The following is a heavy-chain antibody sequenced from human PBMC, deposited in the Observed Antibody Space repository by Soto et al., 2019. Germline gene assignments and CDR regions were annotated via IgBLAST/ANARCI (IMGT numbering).Heavy chain of an antibody. D-gene: IGHD3-10*01. V-gene: IGHV1-69*01. CDR3: AKEAGDH. J-gene: IGHJ4*02. CDR1: GGNFNTYA. Sequence: QLQLVQSGAEVKERGSSVKISCKTSGGNFNTYALTWVRQAPGQGLEWIGGIIPMFDIKNVAQRFKGRVTLNADDSMTTAYMEMTSRRSDDTAVYYCAKEAGDHWGQGTLVTVSS. CDR2: IIPMFDIK.